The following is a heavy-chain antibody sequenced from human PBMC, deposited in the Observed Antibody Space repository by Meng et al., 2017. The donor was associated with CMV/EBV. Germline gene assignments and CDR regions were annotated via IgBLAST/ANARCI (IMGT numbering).Heavy chain of an antibody. Sequence: GGSLRLSCAASGFTFSSYWMHWVRQAPGQGLVWVSRVSSDGSSTSYADSVQGRFTISRDNAKNSLYLQMNSLRAEDTAVYYCAREAGYSSSWYDGGGDYYYYYGMDVWGQGTTVTVSS. D-gene: IGHD6-13*01. CDR1: GFTFSSYW. CDR2: VSSDGSST. V-gene: IGHV3-74*01. CDR3: AREAGYSSSWYDGGGDYYYYYGMDV. J-gene: IGHJ6*02.